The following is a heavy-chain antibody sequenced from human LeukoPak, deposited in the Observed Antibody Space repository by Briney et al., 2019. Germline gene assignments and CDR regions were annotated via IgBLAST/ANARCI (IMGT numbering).Heavy chain of an antibody. J-gene: IGHJ6*02. Sequence: GGSLRLSCAASGFTFSSYAMHWVRQAPGKGLEWVAVISYDGSNKYYADSEKGRFTISRDNSKNTLYLQMNSLRAEDTAVYYCASGDSSSGGMDVWGQGTTVTVSS. CDR1: GFTFSSYA. V-gene: IGHV3-30-3*01. D-gene: IGHD6-6*01. CDR2: ISYDGSNK. CDR3: ASGDSSSGGMDV.